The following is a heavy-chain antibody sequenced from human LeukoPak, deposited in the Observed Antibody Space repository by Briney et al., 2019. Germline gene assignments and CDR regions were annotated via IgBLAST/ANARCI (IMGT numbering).Heavy chain of an antibody. D-gene: IGHD1-26*01. V-gene: IGHV1-2*02. CDR1: GYTFTGYY. Sequence: ASVTVSCKASGYTFTGYYMHWVRQAPGQGLEWMGWINPNSGGTNYAQKFQGRVTMTRDTSISTAYMELSRLRSDDTAVYYCAREGARSGAFDIWGQGTMVTVSS. J-gene: IGHJ3*02. CDR3: AREGARSGAFDI. CDR2: INPNSGGT.